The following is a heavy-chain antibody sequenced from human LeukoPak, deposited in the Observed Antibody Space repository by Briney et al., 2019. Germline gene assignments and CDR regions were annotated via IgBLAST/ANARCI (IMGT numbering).Heavy chain of an antibody. CDR1: GFTFSSYS. CDR3: ARDRYQTSGSSPAGAFDI. J-gene: IGHJ3*02. CDR2: ISSSSSYI. V-gene: IGHV3-21*01. D-gene: IGHD1-26*01. Sequence: PGGSLRLSCAASGFTFSSYSMNWVRQAPGKGLEWVSSISSSSSYIYYADSVKGRFTISRDNAKNSLYLQMNSLRAEDTAVYYCARDRYQTSGSSPAGAFDIWGQGTMVTVSS.